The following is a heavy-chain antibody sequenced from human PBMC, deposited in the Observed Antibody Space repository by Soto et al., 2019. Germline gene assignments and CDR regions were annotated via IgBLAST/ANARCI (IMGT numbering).Heavy chain of an antibody. CDR3: ARGDCTNGVCYREFDY. V-gene: IGHV1-3*01. J-gene: IGHJ4*02. CDR1: GYTFTSYA. D-gene: IGHD2-8*01. CDR2: INAGNGNT. Sequence: QVQLVQSGAEVKKPGASVKVSCKASGYTFTSYAMHWVRQAPGQRLEWMGWINAGNGNTKYSQKFHGRVTITRDTSASTAYMELSSLRSEDTAVHYCARGDCTNGVCYREFDYWGQGTLVTVSS.